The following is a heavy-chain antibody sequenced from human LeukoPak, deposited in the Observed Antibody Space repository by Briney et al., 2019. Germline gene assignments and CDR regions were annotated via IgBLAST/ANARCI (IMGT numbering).Heavy chain of an antibody. CDR1: GFTFSIYA. CDR3: AREGVYGLDY. J-gene: IGHJ4*02. Sequence: GGSLRLSCAASGFTFSIYAMHWVRQAPGKGLEWVAVISSDGGDKYYADSVKGRFTISRDNSKNTLYMQLNSLRAEDTAVYYCAREGVYGLDYWGQGTLVTVSS. D-gene: IGHD6-13*01. CDR2: ISSDGGDK. V-gene: IGHV3-30*04.